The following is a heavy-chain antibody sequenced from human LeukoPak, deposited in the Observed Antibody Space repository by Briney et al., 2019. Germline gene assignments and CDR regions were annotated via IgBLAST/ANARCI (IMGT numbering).Heavy chain of an antibody. CDR2: IKQDGSEE. D-gene: IGHD6-19*01. Sequence: GGSLRLSCAASGFTFSSYWMSWVRQAPGKGLEWVANIKQDGSEEYYVDSVKGRFTISRDNAKNSLYLQMNSLRAEDTAVYYCARDPIAVAGPRSDYWGQGTLVTVSS. V-gene: IGHV3-7*01. CDR3: ARDPIAVAGPRSDY. CDR1: GFTFSSYW. J-gene: IGHJ4*02.